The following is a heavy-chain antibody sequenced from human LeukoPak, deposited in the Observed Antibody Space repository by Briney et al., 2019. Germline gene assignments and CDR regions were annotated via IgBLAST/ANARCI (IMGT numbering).Heavy chain of an antibody. J-gene: IGHJ3*02. CDR1: GFTLSSYT. CDR2: ISNSGFYI. CDR3: VTDGASDI. V-gene: IGHV3-21*01. Sequence: PGGSLRLSCAASGFTLSSYTTNWVRQAPGKELEWVSSISNSGFYIYYADSVKGRFVVSRDNANNSLYLQMNSLRDEDTAVYYCVTDGASDIWGQGTMVTVSS.